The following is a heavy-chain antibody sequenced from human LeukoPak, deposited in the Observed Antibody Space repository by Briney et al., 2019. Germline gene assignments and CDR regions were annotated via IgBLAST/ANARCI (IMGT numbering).Heavy chain of an antibody. CDR2: IYSTGTN. CDR3: ARVGGNSESYGWFGP. Sequence: SETLSLTCTVSGGSISGYYWSWIRQSAGKGLEWIGHIYSTGTNNYNPFLRSRVTLSVDTSKNQFSLKLRSVTAADTAVYYCARVGGNSESYGWFGPWGQGSLVTVSS. D-gene: IGHD4-23*01. J-gene: IGHJ5*02. CDR1: GGSISGYY. V-gene: IGHV4-4*07.